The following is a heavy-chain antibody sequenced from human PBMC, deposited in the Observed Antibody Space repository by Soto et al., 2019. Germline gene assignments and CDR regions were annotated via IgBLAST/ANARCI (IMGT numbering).Heavy chain of an antibody. CDR3: ASTEDFFDY. V-gene: IGHV4-31*03. CDR1: GVSLASGTYY. J-gene: IGHJ4*02. CDR2: IFFSGGT. Sequence: TLSLTCSVSGVSLASGTYYWSWIRQHPGKGLEWIGYIFFSGGTDSNPSLKSRVNISVDTSKNQFSLKLSSVTASDTAVYYCASTEDFFDYWGQGTLVTVSS.